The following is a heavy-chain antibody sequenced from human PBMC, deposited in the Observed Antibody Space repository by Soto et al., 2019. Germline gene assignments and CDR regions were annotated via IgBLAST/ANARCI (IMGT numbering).Heavy chain of an antibody. CDR1: GFTSIGYP. J-gene: IGHJ4*02. D-gene: IGHD6-19*01. CDR2: INAGNGDT. V-gene: IGHV1-3*01. CDR3: ASRPGLQWGPLDY. Sequence: QVQLVQSGAEVKRPGASVKVSCKASGFTSIGYPIHWVRQVPGQGLEWMGWINAGNGDTKYSQRFQGRVTISRDTSASAADMELSSLPSEETAVYYCASRPGLQWGPLDYWGQGSLVTVSS.